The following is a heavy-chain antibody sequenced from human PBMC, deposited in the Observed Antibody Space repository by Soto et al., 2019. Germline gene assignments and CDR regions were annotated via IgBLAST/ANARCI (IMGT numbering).Heavy chain of an antibody. D-gene: IGHD2-15*01. J-gene: IGHJ4*02. CDR3: ARTEDSDCSGGSCSTADY. Sequence: ASVKVSCKASGYTFTSYGISWVRQAPGQGLEWMGWISAYNGNTNYAQKLQGRVTMTTDTSTSTAYMELRSLRSDDTAVYYCARTEDSDCSGGSCSTADYWGQGTLVTVSS. V-gene: IGHV1-18*01. CDR1: GYTFTSYG. CDR2: ISAYNGNT.